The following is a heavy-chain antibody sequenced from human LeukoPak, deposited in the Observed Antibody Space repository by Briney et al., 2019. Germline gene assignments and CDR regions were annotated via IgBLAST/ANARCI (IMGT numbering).Heavy chain of an antibody. J-gene: IGHJ4*02. CDR3: ARVTGYMIEDYFDY. CDR2: IYYSGST. Sequence: SETLSLTCTVSGGSISSYYWSWIRQPPGKGLEWIGYIYYSGSTNHNPSLKSRLTISVETSKSHYSLKLSSVTAADTAVYYCARVTGYMIEDYFDYWGRGTLVIVSS. CDR1: GGSISSYY. D-gene: IGHD3-22*01. V-gene: IGHV4-59*01.